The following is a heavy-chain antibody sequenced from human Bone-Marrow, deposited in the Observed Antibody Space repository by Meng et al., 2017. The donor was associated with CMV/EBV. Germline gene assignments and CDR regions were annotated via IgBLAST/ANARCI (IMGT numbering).Heavy chain of an antibody. CDR2: INPDSGST. CDR3: ARGMGSLGYCSSTSCYWCLGNFDY. J-gene: IGHJ4*02. Sequence: ASVKVSCKASGYTFTAFYIHWVRQAPGQGLEWMGWINPDSGSTGYAEKFQGRVTMTRDTSISSAYMEMSRLRSDDTAVYYCARGMGSLGYCSSTSCYWCLGNFDYWGQGTRVTVSS. V-gene: IGHV1-2*02. D-gene: IGHD2-2*01. CDR1: GYTFTAFY.